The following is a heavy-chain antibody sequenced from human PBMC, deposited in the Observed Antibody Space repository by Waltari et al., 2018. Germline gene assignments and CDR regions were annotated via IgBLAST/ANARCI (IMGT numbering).Heavy chain of an antibody. D-gene: IGHD3-10*01. CDR2: INHSGST. J-gene: IGHJ4*02. CDR3: ARGLITMVRGVPSFDY. V-gene: IGHV4-34*01. Sequence: QVQLQQWGAGLLKPSETLSLTCAVHGGSFSGYYWSWIRQPPGKGLEWIGEINHSGSTNYNPSLKSRVTISVDTSKNQFSLKLSSVTAADTAVYYCARGLITMVRGVPSFDYWGQGTLVTVSS. CDR1: GGSFSGYY.